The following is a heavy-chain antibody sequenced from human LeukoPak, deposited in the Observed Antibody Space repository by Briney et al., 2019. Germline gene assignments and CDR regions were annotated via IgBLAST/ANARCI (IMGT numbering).Heavy chain of an antibody. CDR2: IKDADAKP. J-gene: IGHJ6*03. V-gene: IGHV3-23*01. D-gene: IGHD2-15*01. CDR1: GLAVSTSV. CDR3: AKREGDTYSSWYMDV. Sequence: GGSLRLSCATSGLAVSTSVIYWFRQAPGKGLEWVSDIKDADAKPSYADSVKGRFTISRDNSKNTLYLQMNSLRAEDTAIYYCAKREGDTYSSWYMDVWGKGTTVTVSS.